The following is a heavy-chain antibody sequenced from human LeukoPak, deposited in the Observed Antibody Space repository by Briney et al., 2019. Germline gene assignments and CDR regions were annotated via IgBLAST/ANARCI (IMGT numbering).Heavy chain of an antibody. CDR1: GGSISSSSYY. Sequence: SETLSLTCTVSGGSISSSSYYWGWIRQPPGKGLEWIGSIYYSGSTYYNPSLKSRVTISVDTSKNQFSLKLSSVTAADTAVYYCARRWLQKDAFDIWGQGTMVTVSS. CDR3: ARRWLQKDAFDI. J-gene: IGHJ3*02. D-gene: IGHD5-24*01. V-gene: IGHV4-39*07. CDR2: IYYSGST.